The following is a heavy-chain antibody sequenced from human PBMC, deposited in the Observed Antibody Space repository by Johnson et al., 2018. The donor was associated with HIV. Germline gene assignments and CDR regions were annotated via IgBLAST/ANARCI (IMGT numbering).Heavy chain of an antibody. Sequence: VQLVESGGGVVQPGLSLRLSCAASRFAFKTYAMHWVRQAPGKGLEWVSVIYSGGRTYYADSVKGRFTISRDNSKNTLYLQMNSLRAEDTAVYYCASPDYERYYGAFDIWGQGTMVTVSS. CDR1: RFAFKTYA. V-gene: IGHV3-66*01. D-gene: IGHD3-10*01. CDR2: IYSGGRT. J-gene: IGHJ3*02. CDR3: ASPDYERYYGAFDI.